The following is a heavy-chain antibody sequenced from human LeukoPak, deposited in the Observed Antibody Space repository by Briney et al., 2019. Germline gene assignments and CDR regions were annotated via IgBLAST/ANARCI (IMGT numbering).Heavy chain of an antibody. CDR3: ATRAVAAPY. CDR2: ISTSSSTI. D-gene: IGHD6-19*01. Sequence: PGGSLRLSCAASGFTFSSYSMNWVRQAPGKGLEWVSYISTSSSTIYYTDSVKGRFIIFRDSSKNTLYLQMNSLRVEDTAVYYCATRAVAAPYWGQGTLVTVSS. V-gene: IGHV3-48*01. J-gene: IGHJ4*02. CDR1: GFTFSSYS.